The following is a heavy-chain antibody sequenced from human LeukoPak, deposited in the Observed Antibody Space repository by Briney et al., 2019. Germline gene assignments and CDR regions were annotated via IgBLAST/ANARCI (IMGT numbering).Heavy chain of an antibody. Sequence: ASVTVSCKASGYTFTGYYMHWVRQAPGQGLEWMGWINPNSGGTNYAQKFQGRVTMTRDTSISTAYMELSRLRSDDTAVYYCARDRGRYYDFWSGYARLPDYWGQGTLVTVSS. V-gene: IGHV1-2*02. J-gene: IGHJ4*02. D-gene: IGHD3-3*01. CDR1: GYTFTGYY. CDR3: ARDRGRYYDFWSGYARLPDY. CDR2: INPNSGGT.